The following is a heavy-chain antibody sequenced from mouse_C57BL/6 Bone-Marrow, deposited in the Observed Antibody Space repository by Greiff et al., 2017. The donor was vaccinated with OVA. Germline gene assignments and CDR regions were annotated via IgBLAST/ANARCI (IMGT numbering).Heavy chain of an antibody. CDR3: ARVAGFAY. CDR1: GYSITSGYY. CDR2: ISYDGSN. J-gene: IGHJ3*01. V-gene: IGHV3-6*01. Sequence: EVKLVESGPGLVKPSQSLSLTCSVTGYSITSGYYWNWIRQFPGNKLEWMGYISYDGSNNYNPSLKNRISITRDTSKNQFFLKLNSVTTEDTATYYCARVAGFAYWGQGTLVTVSA.